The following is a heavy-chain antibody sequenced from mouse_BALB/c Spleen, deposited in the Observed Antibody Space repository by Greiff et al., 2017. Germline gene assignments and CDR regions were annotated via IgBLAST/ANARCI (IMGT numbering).Heavy chain of an antibody. CDR1: GFNIKDYC. V-gene: IGHV14-4*02. CDR2: IDPENGDT. CDR3: NEGTTATMDY. Sequence: EVQLQQSGAELVRSGASVKLSCTASGFNIKDYCMHWVKQRPEQGLEWIGWIDPENGDTEYAPKFQGKATMTADTSSNTAYLQLSSLTSEDTAVYYCNEGTTATMDYWGQGTSVTVSS. J-gene: IGHJ4*01. D-gene: IGHD1-2*01.